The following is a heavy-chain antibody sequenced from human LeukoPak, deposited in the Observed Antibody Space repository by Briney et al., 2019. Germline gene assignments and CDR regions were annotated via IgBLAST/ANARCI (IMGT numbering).Heavy chain of an antibody. D-gene: IGHD4-23*01. CDR1: GYTFTSYG. CDR2: ISAYNGNT. J-gene: IGHJ3*02. CDR3: ARDRRSNYGGNSRRDAFDI. Sequence: ASVNVSCKASGYTFTSYGISWVRQAPGQGLEWVGWISAYNGNTNYAQKLQGRVTMTTDTSTSTAYMELRSLRSDDTAVYYCARDRRSNYGGNSRRDAFDIWGQGTMVTVSS. V-gene: IGHV1-18*01.